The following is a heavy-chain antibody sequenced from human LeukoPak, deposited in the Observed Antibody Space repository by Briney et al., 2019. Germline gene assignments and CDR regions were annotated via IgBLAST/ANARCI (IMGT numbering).Heavy chain of an antibody. V-gene: IGHV4-34*01. CDR2: INHSGST. J-gene: IGHJ4*02. D-gene: IGHD5-12*01. Sequence: PSETLSLTCGVNGGSLSGYYWSWIRQSPAKELEWIGDINHSGSTNYNPSLQSRVTISVDTSNNQFSLRLTSVTAADTAVYYCAREYSAFDYWGQGALVTVSS. CDR1: GGSLSGYY. CDR3: AREYSAFDY.